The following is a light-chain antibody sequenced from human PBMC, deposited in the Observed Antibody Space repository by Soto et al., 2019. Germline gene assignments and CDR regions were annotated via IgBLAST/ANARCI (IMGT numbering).Light chain of an antibody. CDR2: DVT. J-gene: IGLJ2*01. CDR3: SSYTTIKTVI. V-gene: IGLV2-14*01. Sequence: QSALAQPASVSGSPGQSITISCTGTSSDVGAYNYVSWYHQHHPGKVPELIIYDVTDRPSGVSTRFSGSKSGNTASLTISGLQAEDEGDYYCSSYTTIKTVIFGGGTKLTVL. CDR1: SSDVGAYNY.